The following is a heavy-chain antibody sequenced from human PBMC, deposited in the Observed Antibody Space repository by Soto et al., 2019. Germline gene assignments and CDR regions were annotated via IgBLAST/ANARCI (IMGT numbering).Heavy chain of an antibody. CDR2: INPGDGST. CDR1: GYTLTDYY. J-gene: IGHJ5*02. CDR3: ARDRPHAWLDP. Sequence: QVQLVQSGADVKEPGASVKISCKASGYTLTDYYMQWVRQAPGQGLEWVAMINPGDGSTRYAQMFQGRVTVTSDTSTSTVYMEMRSLRSEDTAFDYCARDRPHAWLDPWGQGTLVTVSS. V-gene: IGHV1-46*01.